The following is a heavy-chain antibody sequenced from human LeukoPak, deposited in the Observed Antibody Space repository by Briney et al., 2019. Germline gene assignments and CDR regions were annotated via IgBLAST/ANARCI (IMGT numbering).Heavy chain of an antibody. CDR1: GGTFSSYA. J-gene: IGHJ5*02. D-gene: IGHD6-6*01. CDR2: IIPIFGTA. CDR3: ARGEIAARPWGGVGWFDP. Sequence: SVKVSCKASGGTFSSYAISWVRQAPGQGLEWVGGIIPIFGTASYAQKFQGRVTITADGSTSTAYMELRSLRSEDTAVYYCARGEIAARPWGGVGWFDPWGQGTLVTVSS. V-gene: IGHV1-69*13.